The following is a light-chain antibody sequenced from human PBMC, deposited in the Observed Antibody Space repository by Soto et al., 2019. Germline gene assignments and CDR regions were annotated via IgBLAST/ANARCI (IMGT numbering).Light chain of an antibody. J-gene: IGKJ1*01. CDR1: RGLSTG. V-gene: IGKV1-12*01. CDR3: QQANSFPWT. CDR2: AAS. Sequence: RITQSQSSGPAPVEAGAPIICRPSRGLSTGLAWYQQKPGKAPKLLIYAASSLQSGVPSRFSGSGSGSDFTLTISSLQPEDFATYYCQQANSFPWTFGQGTKVEIK.